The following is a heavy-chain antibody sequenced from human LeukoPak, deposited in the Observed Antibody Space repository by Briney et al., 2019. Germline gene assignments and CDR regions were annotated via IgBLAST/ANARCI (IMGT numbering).Heavy chain of an antibody. CDR3: ARGYYDILTGYYAYNWFDP. J-gene: IGHJ5*02. D-gene: IGHD3-9*01. CDR2: INHSGST. Sequence: PGGSLRLSCAASGFTFSSYAMSWIRQPPGKGREWSGEINHSGSTNYNPSLKSRVTISVDTSKNQFSLKLSSVTAADTAVYYCARGYYDILTGYYAYNWFDPWGQGTLVTVSS. CDR1: GFTFSSYA. V-gene: IGHV4-34*01.